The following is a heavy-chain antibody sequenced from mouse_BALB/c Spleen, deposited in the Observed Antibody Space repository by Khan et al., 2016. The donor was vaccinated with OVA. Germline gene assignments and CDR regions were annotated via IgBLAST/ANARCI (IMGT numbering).Heavy chain of an antibody. J-gene: IGHJ2*01. CDR2: IWGDGST. CDR3: AKLRVYYFDS. V-gene: IGHV2-3*01. Sequence: QIQLVQSGPGLVAPSQSLSITCTVSGFSLTSDGVSWVRQPPGKGLEWLGVIWGDGSTNYHSALRSRLSITKDKSKSQVFLKLNSLQTDDTATYYCAKLRVYYFDSWGPGTTLTVSS. CDR1: GFSLTSDG.